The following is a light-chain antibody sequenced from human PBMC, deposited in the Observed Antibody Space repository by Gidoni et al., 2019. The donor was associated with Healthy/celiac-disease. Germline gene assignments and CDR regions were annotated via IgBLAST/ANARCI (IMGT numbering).Light chain of an antibody. CDR3: CSYAGSSTS. J-gene: IGLJ2*01. CDR1: SSDVGSYNL. Sequence: QSDLTQPASVSGSPGQSITISCTGTSSDVGSYNLVSWYPQHPGKAPKLMIYEVSKRPSGVSNRFSGSKSGNTASLTISGLQAEDEADYYCCSYAGSSTSFGGGTKLTVL. V-gene: IGLV2-23*02. CDR2: EVS.